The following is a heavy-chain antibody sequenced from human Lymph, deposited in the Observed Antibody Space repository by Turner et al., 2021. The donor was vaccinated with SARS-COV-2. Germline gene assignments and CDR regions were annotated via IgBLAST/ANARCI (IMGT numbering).Heavy chain of an antibody. D-gene: IGHD1-26*01. CDR3: AREGVVGATTGLDY. V-gene: IGHV3-33*01. Sequence: QLVESGGGVVQPGRSLRLPCSASGFTFSIYGMHWVRQAPGKGLEWVAVIWYDGSNKYYGDSVKGRLTISRDNSKNTLYLQMNSLRVEDTAVYYCAREGVVGATTGLDYWGQGTLVTVSS. CDR1: GFTFSIYG. CDR2: IWYDGSNK. J-gene: IGHJ4*02.